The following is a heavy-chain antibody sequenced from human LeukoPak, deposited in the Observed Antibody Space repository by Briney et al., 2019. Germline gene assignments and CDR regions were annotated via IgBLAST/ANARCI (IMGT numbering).Heavy chain of an antibody. V-gene: IGHV4-59*08. J-gene: IGHJ4*02. D-gene: IGHD4-23*01. CDR2: VYYSGTT. CDR3: ARHPDSIRWSDY. CDR1: GGSISSYY. Sequence: SETLSLTCTVSGGSISSYYWSWIRQPPGKGLEWIGFVYYSGTTNYNPSLKSRVTISIDTSKNQFSLKMSSVTATDTAVYYCARHPDSIRWSDYWGRGTLVTVSS.